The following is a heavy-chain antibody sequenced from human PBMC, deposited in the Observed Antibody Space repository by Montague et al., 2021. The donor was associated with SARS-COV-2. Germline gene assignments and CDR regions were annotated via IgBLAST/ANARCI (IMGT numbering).Heavy chain of an antibody. V-gene: IGHV1-18*04. J-gene: IGHJ4*02. CDR1: GYPFNSHG. CDR3: ARDTGSTGYDY. CDR2: ISGYNETT. D-gene: IGHD3-22*01. Sequence: SVKVSCKASGYPFNSHGFAWVRQAPGQGLEWMGWISGYNETTNYAQNFQGRFTMTKDMSTNTAYMELRGLTSDDTAVYFCARDTGSTGYDYWGQGTLVTVSS.